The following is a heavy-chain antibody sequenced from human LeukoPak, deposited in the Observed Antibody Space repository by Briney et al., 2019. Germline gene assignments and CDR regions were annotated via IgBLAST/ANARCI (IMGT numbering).Heavy chain of an antibody. D-gene: IGHD3-22*01. Sequence: PSETLSLTCAVYGGSFSGYYWSWIRQPPGKGLEWIGEINHSGSTNYNPSLKSRVTISVDTSKNQFSLKLSSVTAADTAVYYCARTFDDYYDSSGYQWGQGTLVTVSS. CDR3: ARTFDDYYDSSGYQ. CDR1: GGSFSGYY. CDR2: INHSGST. V-gene: IGHV4-34*01. J-gene: IGHJ4*02.